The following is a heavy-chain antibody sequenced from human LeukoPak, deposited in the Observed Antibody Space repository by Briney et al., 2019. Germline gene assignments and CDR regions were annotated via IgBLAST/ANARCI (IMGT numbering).Heavy chain of an antibody. CDR1: GYTFTNYG. J-gene: IGHJ3*02. Sequence: ASVKVSCKASGYTFTNYGISWVRQAPGQGLEWMGWISAYNGNTNYVQKLQGRVTMTTDTSTSTAYMELRSLRSDETAVYYCARAGRSGYFLITAEQNAFDIWGQGTMVTVSS. V-gene: IGHV1-18*01. CDR2: ISAYNGNT. CDR3: ARAGRSGYFLITAEQNAFDI. D-gene: IGHD3-3*01.